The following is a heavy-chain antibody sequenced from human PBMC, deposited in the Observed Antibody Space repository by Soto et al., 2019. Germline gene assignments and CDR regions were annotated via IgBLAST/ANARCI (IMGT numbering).Heavy chain of an antibody. V-gene: IGHV1-18*01. CDR3: ARGPTDYYDNSGNYFLDQ. Sequence: QVQLVQSGAEVKKPGASMKVSCKASGYTVTTYGMSWVRQAPGQGLDWMGWISTYNGNTKYAESLQGRVSMTTDTTTSTAYMELNSLTCDDPAVYYCARGPTDYYDNSGNYFLDQWGLGTLVTVSS. CDR1: GYTVTTYG. D-gene: IGHD3-22*01. J-gene: IGHJ4*02. CDR2: ISTYNGNT.